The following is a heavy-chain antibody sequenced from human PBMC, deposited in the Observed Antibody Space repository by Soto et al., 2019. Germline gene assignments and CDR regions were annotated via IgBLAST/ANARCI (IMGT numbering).Heavy chain of an antibody. J-gene: IGHJ4*02. CDR2: ISAYNANT. V-gene: IGHV1-18*01. CDR3: ARGRYLDY. D-gene: IGHD1-26*01. Sequence: QVHLVQSGAEVKKPGASVKVSCKASGYTFTTYGIAWVRQAPGQGLEWMGWISAYNANTDYAQRLQGRVTITTDTSTSPAHMELRSLRSDDTAVYYCARGRYLDYWGQGTLVTVSS. CDR1: GYTFTTYG.